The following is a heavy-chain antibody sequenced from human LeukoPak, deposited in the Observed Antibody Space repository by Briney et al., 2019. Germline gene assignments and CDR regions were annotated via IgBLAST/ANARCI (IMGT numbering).Heavy chain of an antibody. J-gene: IGHJ4*02. D-gene: IGHD3-9*01. CDR1: GGSISSYY. Sequence: SETLSLTCTISGGSISSYYWSWIRQPPGKGLEWIGYIYYSGSTNYNPSLKSRVTISVDTSKNQFSLKLSSVTAADTAVYYCARGDELRYFDWLLGFDYWGQGTLVTVSS. CDR3: ARGDELRYFDWLLGFDY. CDR2: IYYSGST. V-gene: IGHV4-59*01.